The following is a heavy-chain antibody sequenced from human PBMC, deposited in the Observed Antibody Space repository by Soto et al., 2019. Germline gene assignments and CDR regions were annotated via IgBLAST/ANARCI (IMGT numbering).Heavy chain of an antibody. D-gene: IGHD1-26*01. CDR1: GFTFSSYA. V-gene: IGHV3-30-3*01. J-gene: IGHJ4*02. Sequence: QVQLVESGGGVVQPGRSLRLSCAASGFTFSSYAMHWVRQAPGKGLEWVAVISYDGSNKYYADSVKGRFTISRDNSKNTLYLQMNSLRAEDTAVYYCARESGSYLSPDFDYWGQGTLVTVSS. CDR2: ISYDGSNK. CDR3: ARESGSYLSPDFDY.